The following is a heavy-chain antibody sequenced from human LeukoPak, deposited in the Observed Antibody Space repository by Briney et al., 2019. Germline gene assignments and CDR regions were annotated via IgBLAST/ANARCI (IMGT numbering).Heavy chain of an antibody. D-gene: IGHD6-13*01. CDR2: ISYDGSNK. Sequence: GGSLRLSCAVSGLTVSSIYMSWVRQAPGKGLEWVAVISYDGSNKYYADSVKGRFTISRDNSKNTLYLQMNSLRAEDTAVYYCAKDGLGGIAAAGYFDYWGQGTLVTVSS. V-gene: IGHV3-30*18. CDR3: AKDGLGGIAAAGYFDY. CDR1: GLTVSSIY. J-gene: IGHJ4*02.